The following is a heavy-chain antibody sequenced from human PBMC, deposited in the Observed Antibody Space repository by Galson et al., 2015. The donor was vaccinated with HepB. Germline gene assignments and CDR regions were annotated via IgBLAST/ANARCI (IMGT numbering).Heavy chain of an antibody. J-gene: IGHJ4*02. Sequence: SLRLSCAASSLTFSDYGMHWVRQAPGKGLEWVAVISYDGNNKHYADSVRGRFTVSRDNSKNTLYVQMNSLRAEDTAVYYCARARGREGTNRPFAYWGQGTLVTVSS. D-gene: IGHD5-24*01. CDR1: SLTFSDYG. V-gene: IGHV3-30*03. CDR3: ARARGREGTNRPFAY. CDR2: ISYDGNNK.